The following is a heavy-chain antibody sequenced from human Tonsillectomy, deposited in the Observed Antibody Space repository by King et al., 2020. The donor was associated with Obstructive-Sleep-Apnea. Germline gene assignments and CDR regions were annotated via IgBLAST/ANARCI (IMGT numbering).Heavy chain of an antibody. V-gene: IGHV3-30*04. CDR3: ARDSRDSSGYYTSPFDY. CDR1: GFTFSSYA. Sequence: QLVQSGGGVVQPGRSLRLSCAASGFTFSSYAMHWVRQAPGKGLEWVAVISYDGSNKYYADSVKGRFTISRDNSKNTLYLQMNSLRAGDTAVYYCARDSRDSSGYYTSPFDYWGQGTLVTVSS. CDR2: ISYDGSNK. J-gene: IGHJ4*02. D-gene: IGHD3-22*01.